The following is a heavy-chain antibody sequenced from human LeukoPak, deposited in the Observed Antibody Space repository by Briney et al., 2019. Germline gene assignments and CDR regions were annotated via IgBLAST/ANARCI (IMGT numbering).Heavy chain of an antibody. CDR3: ARPLVGDALDY. CDR2: IWYDGSNE. Sequence: GGSLRLSCAASGFTFITYTMNWVRQAPGKGLEWVAVIWYDGSNEYYADSVKGRFTIFRDNSKNTLHLQMNSLRAEDTAVYYCARPLVGDALDYWGQGTLVTVSS. CDR1: GFTFITYT. J-gene: IGHJ4*02. D-gene: IGHD1-26*01. V-gene: IGHV3-33*08.